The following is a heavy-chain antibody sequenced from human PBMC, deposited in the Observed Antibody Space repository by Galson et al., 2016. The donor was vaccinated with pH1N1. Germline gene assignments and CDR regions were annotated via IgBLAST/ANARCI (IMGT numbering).Heavy chain of an antibody. D-gene: IGHD3-9*01. J-gene: IGHJ4*02. V-gene: IGHV5-51*01. CDR2: IYLSDSHT. CDR1: GSSLTHYW. Sequence: QSGAEVKKPGESLKISCEGFGSSLTHYWIVWVRQMPGKGLEWMGIIYLSDSHTTYSPSFQGQVTISADKSISTAYLERSSLKASDTATYYCASTRPEFRYFDWQKPHSFDYWGQGTLVTVSS. CDR3: ASTRPEFRYFDWQKPHSFDY.